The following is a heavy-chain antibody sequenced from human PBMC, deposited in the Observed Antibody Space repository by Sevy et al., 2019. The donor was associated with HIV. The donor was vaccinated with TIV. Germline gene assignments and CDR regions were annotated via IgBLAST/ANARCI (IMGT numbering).Heavy chain of an antibody. V-gene: IGHV3-30*02. CDR3: AKDLAGPGRRYFDY. CDR1: GFTFSNYG. Sequence: GGSLRLSCAASGFTFSNYGMHWVRQVPGKGLEWVTFIRYDGSDKNYAASVKGRFTISRDDSKNTLYLPMDSLTPEDTAIYYCAKDLAGPGRRYFDYWGQGTLVTVSS. CDR2: IRYDGSDK. D-gene: IGHD6-13*01. J-gene: IGHJ4*02.